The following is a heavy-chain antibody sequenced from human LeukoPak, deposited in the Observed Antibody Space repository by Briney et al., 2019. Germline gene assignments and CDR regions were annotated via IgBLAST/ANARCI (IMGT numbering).Heavy chain of an antibody. J-gene: IGHJ4*02. CDR2: IKSNTDGGTT. CDR3: ATEYYGSYNY. CDR1: GFTFSNAW. V-gene: IGHV3-15*01. Sequence: GGSLRLSCAASGFTFSNAWMSWVRQAPGKGLEWVGHIKSNTDGGTTDYAAPVKGGFTISRDDSKTTLYLQMNSLKTEDTALYYCATEYYGSYNYWGQGTLVTVSS. D-gene: IGHD1-26*01.